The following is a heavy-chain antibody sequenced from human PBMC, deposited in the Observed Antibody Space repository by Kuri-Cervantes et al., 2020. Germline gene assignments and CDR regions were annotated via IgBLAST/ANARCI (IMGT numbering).Heavy chain of an antibody. J-gene: IGHJ4*02. V-gene: IGHV4-39*07. CDR3: ARGIPLLRYFDWLSYFDY. CDR1: GGSISSSSYY. D-gene: IGHD3-9*01. CDR2: IYYSGST. Sequence: SETLSLTCTVSGGSISSSSYYWGWIRQPPGKGLEWIGSIYYSGSTYYNPSLKSRVTISVDTSKNQFSLKLSSVTAADTAVYYCARGIPLLRYFDWLSYFDYWGQGTLVTVSS.